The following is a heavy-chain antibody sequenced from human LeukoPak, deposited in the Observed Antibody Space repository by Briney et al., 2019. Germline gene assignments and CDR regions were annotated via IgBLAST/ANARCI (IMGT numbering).Heavy chain of an antibody. Sequence: PGGSLRLSCAASGFTFSSYAMGWVRQAPGQGLEWVSSISGSASTTYYADSVKGRFTISRDNSKNTPYLQMNSLRAEGTAVYYCAKRRWIQLWSPPGYWGQGTLVTVSS. D-gene: IGHD5-18*01. CDR1: GFTFSSYA. V-gene: IGHV3-23*01. J-gene: IGHJ4*02. CDR2: ISGSASTT. CDR3: AKRRWIQLWSPPGY.